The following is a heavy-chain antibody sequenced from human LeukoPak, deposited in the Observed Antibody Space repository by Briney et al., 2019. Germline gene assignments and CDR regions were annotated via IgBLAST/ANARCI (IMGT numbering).Heavy chain of an antibody. CDR3: ARQINVLRFLEWTGGDWFDP. V-gene: IGHV4-39*01. CDR1: GGSISSYY. D-gene: IGHD3-3*01. CDR2: IYYSGST. J-gene: IGHJ5*02. Sequence: NPSETLSLTCTVSGGSISSYYWGWIRQPPGKGLEWIGSIYYSGSTYYNPSLKSRVTISVDTSKNQFSLKLSSVTAADTAVYYCARQINVLRFLEWTGGDWFDPWGQGTLVTVSS.